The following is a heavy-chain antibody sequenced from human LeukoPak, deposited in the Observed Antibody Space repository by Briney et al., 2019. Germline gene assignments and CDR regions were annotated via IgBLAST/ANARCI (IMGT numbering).Heavy chain of an antibody. J-gene: IGHJ4*02. CDR2: IKQDGSEK. V-gene: IGHV3-7*01. Sequence: PGGSLRLSCAAPGFTFSSYWMSWVRQAPGKGLEWVANIKQDGSEKYYVDSVKGRFAISRDNAKNSLYLQMNSLRAEDTAVYYCARDKHSSSSCFDYWGQGTLVTVSS. D-gene: IGHD6-6*01. CDR3: ARDKHSSSSCFDY. CDR1: GFTFSSYW.